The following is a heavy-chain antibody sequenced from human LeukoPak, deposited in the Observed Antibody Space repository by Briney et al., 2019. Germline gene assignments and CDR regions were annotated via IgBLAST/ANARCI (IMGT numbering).Heavy chain of an antibody. V-gene: IGHV4-4*07. CDR1: GGSISSYY. D-gene: IGHD6-13*01. CDR2: IYTSGST. Sequence: SETLSLTCTVSGGSISSYYWSWIRQPAGKGLEWIGRIYTSGSTNYNPSLKSRVTMSVDTSKNQFSLKLSSVTAAGTAVYYCARESSSWYYYYYMDVWGKGTTVTVSS. CDR3: ARESSSWYYYYYMDV. J-gene: IGHJ6*03.